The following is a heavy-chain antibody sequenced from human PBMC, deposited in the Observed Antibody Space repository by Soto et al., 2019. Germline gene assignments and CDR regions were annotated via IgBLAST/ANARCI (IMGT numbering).Heavy chain of an antibody. D-gene: IGHD1-1*01. V-gene: IGHV4-4*02. Sequence: QVQLQESGPGLVKPSGTLSLTCGVSGGSIRSNKWWSWVRQPPGKGLEWIGEIYHSGSTNYNPSLQSRVTLSVDKSNHQFSLKLNSATAPDTAVYYSASCADWIHHVLWGQGTLVTVSS. CDR3: ASCADWIHHVL. J-gene: IGHJ4*02. CDR1: GGSIRSNKW. CDR2: IYHSGST.